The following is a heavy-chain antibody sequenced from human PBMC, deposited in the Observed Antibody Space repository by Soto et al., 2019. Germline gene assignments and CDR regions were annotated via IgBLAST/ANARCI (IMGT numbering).Heavy chain of an antibody. CDR3: AHPRGYGVFDAVDI. D-gene: IGHD4-17*01. CDR2: ISNSGGST. Sequence: GGSLRLSCAASGFIFSTYAMNWVRQAPGKGLEWVSAISNSGGSTYYAESVRGRFTISRDNSINTLFLIMSALRTEDTAVYYCAHPRGYGVFDAVDIWGQGTMVTVSS. J-gene: IGHJ3*02. V-gene: IGHV3-23*01. CDR1: GFIFSTYA.